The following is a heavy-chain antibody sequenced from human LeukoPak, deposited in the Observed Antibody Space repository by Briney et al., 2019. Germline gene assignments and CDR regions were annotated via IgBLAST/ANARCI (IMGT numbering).Heavy chain of an antibody. CDR2: ISGSGGST. J-gene: IGHJ4*02. CDR1: GFTFSRYA. V-gene: IGHV3-23*01. CDR3: AKVEVGATKRYYFDY. Sequence: GGSLRLSCAASGFTFSRYAMSWVRQAPGKGLEWVSAISGSGGSTYYADSVKGRFTISRDNSKNTLYLQMNSLRAEDTAVYYCAKVEVGATKRYYFDYWGQGTLVTVSS. D-gene: IGHD1-26*01.